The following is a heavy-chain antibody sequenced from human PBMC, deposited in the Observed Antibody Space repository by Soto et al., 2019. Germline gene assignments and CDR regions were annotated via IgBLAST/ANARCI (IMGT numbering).Heavy chain of an antibody. J-gene: IGHJ3*02. CDR3: ASSTEDIVVVPAAIEHAFDI. CDR1: GGSISSYY. CDR2: IYYSGST. D-gene: IGHD2-2*02. V-gene: IGHV4-59*01. Sequence: SETLSLTCTVSGGSISSYYWSWIRQPPGKGLEWIGYIYYSGSTNYNPSLKSRVTISVDTSKNQFSLKLSSVTAADTAVYYCASSTEDIVVVPAAIEHAFDIWGQGTMVTVSS.